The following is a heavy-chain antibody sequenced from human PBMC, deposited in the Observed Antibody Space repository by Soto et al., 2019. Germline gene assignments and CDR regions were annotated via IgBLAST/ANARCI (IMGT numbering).Heavy chain of an antibody. V-gene: IGHV1-18*01. Sequence: QVQLVQSGAEVKKPGASVKVSCKASGYTFTSYGISWVRQAPGQGLEWMGWISAYNGNTNYAQKLQGRGTMTTDTAPSTAYMELRSLKSDDTAVYYWARPMVRAPGPPSGMDVWGQGTTVTVSS. CDR3: ARPMVRAPGPPSGMDV. CDR1: GYTFTSYG. CDR2: ISAYNGNT. D-gene: IGHD3-10*01. J-gene: IGHJ6*02.